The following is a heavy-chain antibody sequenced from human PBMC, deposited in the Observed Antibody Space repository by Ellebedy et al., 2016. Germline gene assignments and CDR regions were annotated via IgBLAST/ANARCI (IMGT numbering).Heavy chain of an antibody. CDR2: IYYSGST. D-gene: IGHD3-10*01. V-gene: IGHV4-59*08. CDR1: GGSISNYY. J-gene: IGHJ4*02. CDR3: ARHDRGGFAWGVIIAGPDY. Sequence: GSLRLSCTVSGGSISNYYWSWIRQPPGKGLEWIGYIYYSGSTNYNPSLKSRVTISVDTSKNQFSLKLTSVTAADTAVYYCARHDRGGFAWGVIIAGPDYWGQGTLVTVSS.